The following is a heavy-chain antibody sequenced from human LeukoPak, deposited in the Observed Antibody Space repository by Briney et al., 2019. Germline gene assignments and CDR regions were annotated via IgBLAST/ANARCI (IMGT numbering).Heavy chain of an antibody. D-gene: IGHD1-26*01. CDR1: GFAFRTYS. Sequence: PGGSLRLSCAASGFAFRTYSMHWVRQAPGEGLEWLAVITYDGNVKYYADSVKGRFTVSRDNSKKTLFLQMISLRHGDTAFYYCAREERKGAAYYLDAWGQGTLVTVSS. V-gene: IGHV3-30-3*01. CDR3: AREERKGAAYYLDA. CDR2: ITYDGNVK. J-gene: IGHJ4*02.